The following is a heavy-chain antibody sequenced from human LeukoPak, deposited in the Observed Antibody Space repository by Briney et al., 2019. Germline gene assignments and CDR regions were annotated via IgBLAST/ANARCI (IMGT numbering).Heavy chain of an antibody. CDR1: GTSISGFF. CDR2: IFDTGKT. J-gene: IGHJ4*02. V-gene: IGHV4-4*07. D-gene: IGHD2-21*02. Sequence: PSETLSLTCSVSGTSISGFFWTWIRQPAGKGLDWIGRIFDTGKTDYTWKTDYNPSLKSGVTMSLDPSKNQFSLKLTSVTAADTAMYYCGRGHELSCDGGDCPYLPDYWGQGTLVTVSS. CDR3: GRGHELSCDGGDCPYLPDY.